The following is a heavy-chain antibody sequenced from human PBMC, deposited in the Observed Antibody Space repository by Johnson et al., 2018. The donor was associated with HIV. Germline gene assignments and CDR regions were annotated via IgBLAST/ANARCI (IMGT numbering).Heavy chain of an antibody. CDR3: ARGENYYDSSGYWDDAFDI. J-gene: IGHJ3*02. CDR1: GFTFSDYY. V-gene: IGHV3-11*04. CDR2: LSSSGSTL. Sequence: QVQLVESGGGLVKPGGSLRLSCAASGFTFSDYYMSWIRQAPGKGLEWVSYLSSSGSTLYYADSVKRRFTISRDNAKNSLYLQMNSLRAEDMAVYYCARGENYYDSSGYWDDAFDIWGQGTMVTVSS. D-gene: IGHD3-22*01.